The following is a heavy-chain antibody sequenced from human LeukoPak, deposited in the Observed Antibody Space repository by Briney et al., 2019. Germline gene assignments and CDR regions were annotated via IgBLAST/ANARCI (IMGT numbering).Heavy chain of an antibody. D-gene: IGHD3-22*01. V-gene: IGHV3-74*01. CDR2: INSDGSWT. J-gene: IGHJ4*02. CDR1: GNYW. Sequence: GGSLRLSCAASGNYWMHWVRQAPGKGLVWVSHINSDGSWTSYADSVKGRFTISRDNSKNTLYLQMNSLRAEDTAVYYCAKNGGFMIVVVTSDYWGQRTLVTVSS. CDR3: AKNGGFMIVVVTSDY.